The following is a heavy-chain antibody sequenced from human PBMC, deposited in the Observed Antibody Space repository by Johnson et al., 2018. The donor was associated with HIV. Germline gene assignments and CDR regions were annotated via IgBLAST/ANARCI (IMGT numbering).Heavy chain of an antibody. J-gene: IGHJ3*02. CDR3: ASSWFGELSYAFDI. Sequence: VQLVESGGGLVQPGGSLRLSCAASGFTFSSYWMSWVRQAPGTGLEWVANIKQDGSEKYYVDSVKGRFTISRDNAKNSLYLQMNSLRAEDTAVYYCASSWFGELSYAFDIWGQGTMVTVSS. D-gene: IGHD3-10*01. V-gene: IGHV3-7*01. CDR1: GFTFSSYW. CDR2: IKQDGSEK.